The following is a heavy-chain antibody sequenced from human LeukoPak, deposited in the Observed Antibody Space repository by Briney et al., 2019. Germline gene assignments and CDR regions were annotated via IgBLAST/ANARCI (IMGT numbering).Heavy chain of an antibody. CDR2: ISSSGSTI. J-gene: IGHJ4*02. V-gene: IGHV3-11*01. Sequence: GGSLRLSCAASGFTFSDYYMSWIRQAPGKGLEWVSYISSSGSTIYYADSVKGRFTISRDNAKNSLYLQMNSLRAEGTAVYYCAKAPSSWYTNAFDYWGQGTLVTVSS. CDR3: AKAPSSWYTNAFDY. D-gene: IGHD6-13*01. CDR1: GFTFSDYY.